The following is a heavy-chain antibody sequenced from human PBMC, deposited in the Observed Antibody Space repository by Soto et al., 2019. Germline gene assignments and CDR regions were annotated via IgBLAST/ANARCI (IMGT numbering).Heavy chain of an antibody. J-gene: IGHJ2*01. CDR3: AETLGLAVAGPGRFDL. CDR1: GGTFSNYA. CDR2: ITPLFGTA. Sequence: QVQLVQSGAEVKKPGSSVKVSCKASGGTFSNYAISWVRQAPGQGLEWMGGITPLFGTASYAQKFQGRVTITADDFMSTGNMELGRLGSEHTAVYYWAETLGLAVAGPGRFDLWGRGTLVTVSS. V-gene: IGHV1-69*12. D-gene: IGHD6-19*01.